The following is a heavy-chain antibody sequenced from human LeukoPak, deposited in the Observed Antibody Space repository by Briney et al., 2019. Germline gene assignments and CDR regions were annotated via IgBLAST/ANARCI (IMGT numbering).Heavy chain of an antibody. CDR1: GGSIDSGDDY. CDR2: IYTSGST. J-gene: IGHJ3*02. D-gene: IGHD2-2*01. V-gene: IGHV4-61*02. Sequence: SETLSLTCTVSGGSIDSGDDYWSWIRQPAGKGLEWIGRIYTSGSTNYNPSLKSRVTMSVDTSKNQFSLKLSSVTAADTAVYYCARDGQLLSPDAFDIWGQGTMVTVSS. CDR3: ARDGQLLSPDAFDI.